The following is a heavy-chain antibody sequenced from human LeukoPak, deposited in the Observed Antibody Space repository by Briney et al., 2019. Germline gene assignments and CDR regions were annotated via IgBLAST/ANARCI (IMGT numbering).Heavy chain of an antibody. D-gene: IGHD3-3*01. CDR2: IWYDGSNK. J-gene: IGHJ6*02. CDR3: ARDPDDFWSGYYIRPTDYYYGMDV. CDR1: GFTFSSYG. V-gene: IGHV3-33*01. Sequence: GRSLRLSCAASGFTFSSYGMHWVRQAPGKGLEWVAVIWYDGSNKYYADSVKGRFTISRDNSMNTLYLQMNSLRAEDTAVYYCARDPDDFWSGYYIRPTDYYYGMDVWGQGTTVTVSS.